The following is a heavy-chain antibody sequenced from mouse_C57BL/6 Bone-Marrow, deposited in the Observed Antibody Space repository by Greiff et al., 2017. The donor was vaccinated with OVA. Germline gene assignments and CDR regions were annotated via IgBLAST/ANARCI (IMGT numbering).Heavy chain of an antibody. CDR1: GYTFTSYW. CDR2: IYPGSGST. J-gene: IGHJ3*01. CDR3: ARGDYSNYPFAY. V-gene: IGHV1-55*01. D-gene: IGHD2-5*01. Sequence: QVQLQQPGAELVKPGASVKMSCKASGYTFTSYWITWVKQRPGQGLEWIGDIYPGSGSTNYNEKFKSKATLTVDTSSSTAYMQLSSLTSEDSAVYYCARGDYSNYPFAYWGQGTLVTVSA.